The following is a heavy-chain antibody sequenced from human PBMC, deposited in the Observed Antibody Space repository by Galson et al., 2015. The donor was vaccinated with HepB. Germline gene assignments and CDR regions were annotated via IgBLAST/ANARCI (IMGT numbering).Heavy chain of an antibody. D-gene: IGHD4-17*01. V-gene: IGHV3-30-3*01. J-gene: IGHJ6*02. CDR1: GFTFSSYA. CDR3: ARSVTTRPYYYYYYGMDV. Sequence: SLRLSCAASGFTFSSYAMHWVRQAPGKGLEWVAVISYDGSNKYYADSVKGRFTISRDNSKNTLYLQMNSLRAEDTAVYYCARSVTTRPYYYYYYGMDVWGQGTTVTVSS. CDR2: ISYDGSNK.